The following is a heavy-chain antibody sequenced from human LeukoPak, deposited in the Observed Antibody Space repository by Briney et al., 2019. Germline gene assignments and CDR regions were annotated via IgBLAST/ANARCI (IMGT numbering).Heavy chain of an antibody. D-gene: IGHD5-24*01. CDR1: GFTFGDYA. Sequence: GGSLRLSCTASGFTFGDYAMSWFRQAPGKGLEWVANIKQDGSEKYYVDSVKGRFTISRDNAKNSLYLQMNSLRAEDTAVYYCARIEGAMDAFDIWGQGTMVTVSS. J-gene: IGHJ3*02. CDR3: ARIEGAMDAFDI. V-gene: IGHV3-7*01. CDR2: IKQDGSEK.